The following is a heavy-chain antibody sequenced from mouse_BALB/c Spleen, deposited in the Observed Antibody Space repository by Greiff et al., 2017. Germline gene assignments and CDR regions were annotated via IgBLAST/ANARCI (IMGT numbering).Heavy chain of an antibody. CDR3: AKARGYGSWFAY. CDR1: GYSITSGYY. J-gene: IGHJ3*01. Sequence: EVQLQQSGPGLVKPSQSLSLTCSVTGYSITSGYYWNWIRQFPGNKLEWMGYISYDGSNNYNPSLKNRISITRDTSKNQFFLKLNSVTTEDTATYYCAKARGYGSWFAYWGQGTLVTVSA. D-gene: IGHD2-10*02. V-gene: IGHV3-6*02. CDR2: ISYDGSN.